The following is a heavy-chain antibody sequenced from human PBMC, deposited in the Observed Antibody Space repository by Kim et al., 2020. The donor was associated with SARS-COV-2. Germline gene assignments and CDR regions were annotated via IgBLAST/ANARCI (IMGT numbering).Heavy chain of an antibody. V-gene: IGHV3-49*03. Sequence: GGSLRLSCTASGFTFGDYAMSWFRQAPGKGLEWVGFIRSKAYGGTTEYAASVKGRFTISRDDSKSIAYLQMNSLKTEDTAVYYCTRARGYYGNDFDYWGQGTLVTVSS. CDR3: TRARGYYGNDFDY. D-gene: IGHD3-10*01. J-gene: IGHJ4*02. CDR2: IRSKAYGGTT. CDR1: GFTFGDYA.